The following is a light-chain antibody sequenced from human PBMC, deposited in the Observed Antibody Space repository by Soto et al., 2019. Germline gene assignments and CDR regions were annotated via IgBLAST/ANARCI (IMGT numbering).Light chain of an antibody. CDR1: QDIKDE. CDR2: SAS. CDR3: LQHDSYPWT. J-gene: IGKJ1*01. Sequence: AIQMTQSPSSLSAFVGDSVTITCRASQDIKDEVGWYQQKPGKAPRLLIFSASSLQSGVPSRFRGSGTGPDFTLTISGLQAADFATYYCLQHDSYPWTFGQGTKVEIK. V-gene: IGKV1-6*01.